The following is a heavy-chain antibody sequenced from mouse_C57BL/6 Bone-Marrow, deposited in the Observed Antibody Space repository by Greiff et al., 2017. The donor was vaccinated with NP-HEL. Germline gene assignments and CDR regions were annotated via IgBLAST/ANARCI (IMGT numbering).Heavy chain of an antibody. Sequence: QVQLQQSGAELVRPGTSVKMSCKASGYTFTNYWIGWAKQRPGHGPEWVGDSYPGGGYTNYHEKFKGKATLTADKSYSTAYMQFSSLTSEDSAIYYCARSGLGTVDWYFDVWGTGTTVTVSS. J-gene: IGHJ1*03. D-gene: IGHD1-1*01. CDR3: ARSGLGTVDWYFDV. CDR1: GYTFTNYW. V-gene: IGHV1-63*01. CDR2: SYPGGGYT.